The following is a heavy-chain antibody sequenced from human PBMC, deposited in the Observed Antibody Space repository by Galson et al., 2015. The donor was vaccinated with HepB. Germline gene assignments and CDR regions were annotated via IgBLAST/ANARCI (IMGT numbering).Heavy chain of an antibody. CDR2: IYSGGTT. CDR1: GFTVSSNY. V-gene: IGHV3-66*01. D-gene: IGHD2-15*01. CDR3: ARGIYCSGGSCYPGPFGY. Sequence: SLRLSCAASGFTVSSNYMSWVRRAPGKGLEWVSVIYSGGTTYYADSVKGRFTISRDNSKNTLYLQMNSLRAEDTAVYYCARGIYCSGGSCYPGPFGYWGQGTLVTVSS. J-gene: IGHJ4*02.